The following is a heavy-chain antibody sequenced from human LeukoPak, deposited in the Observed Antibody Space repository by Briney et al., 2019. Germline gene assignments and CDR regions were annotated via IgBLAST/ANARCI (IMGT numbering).Heavy chain of an antibody. D-gene: IGHD2-15*01. Sequence: GGSLRLSCAASGFTFSSYAMHWVRQAPGKGLEWVAVISYDGSNKYYADSVKGRFTISRDDSKNTLYLQMNSLRAEDTAVYYCARAKIVVVVAANIDYWGQGTLVTVSS. CDR2: ISYDGSNK. CDR3: ARAKIVVVVAANIDY. CDR1: GFTFSSYA. V-gene: IGHV3-30-3*01. J-gene: IGHJ4*02.